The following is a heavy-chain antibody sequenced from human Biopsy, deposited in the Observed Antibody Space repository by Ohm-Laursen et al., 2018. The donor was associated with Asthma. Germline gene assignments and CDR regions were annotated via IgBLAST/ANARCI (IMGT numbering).Heavy chain of an antibody. CDR2: ISYDGGNK. J-gene: IGHJ3*02. CDR1: GITFSTHG. CDR3: ARTHERWTSIQDDALDI. D-gene: IGHD4-23*01. Sequence: SLRLSCAASGITFSTHGMHWVRQAPGKGLEWVAVISYDGGNKFYGDSVKGRFTLSRDNSRNTLYLQMNSLRVEDTAIYYCARTHERWTSIQDDALDIWGQGTMVSVSS. V-gene: IGHV3-30*03.